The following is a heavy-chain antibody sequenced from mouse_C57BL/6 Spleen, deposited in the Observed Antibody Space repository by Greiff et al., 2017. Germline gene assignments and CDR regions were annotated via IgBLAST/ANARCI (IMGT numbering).Heavy chain of an antibody. V-gene: IGHV1-15*01. CDR2: IDPESGGT. D-gene: IGHD6-5*01. J-gene: IGHJ2*01. CDR1: GYTFTDYE. Sequence: QVQLQQSGAELVRPGASVTLSCKASGYTFTDYEMHWVKQTPVHGLEWIGAIDPESGGTAYNEKFKGKARLTADKSSSTAYMELRILTSEDSAVYYCTRNGVDDGVPCFDYWGQGTPLTVSS. CDR3: TRNGVDDGVPCFDY.